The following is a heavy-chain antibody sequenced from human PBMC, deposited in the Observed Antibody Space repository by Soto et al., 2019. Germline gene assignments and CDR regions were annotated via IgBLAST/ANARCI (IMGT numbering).Heavy chain of an antibody. CDR2: IWYDGSNK. CDR1: GFTFSSYG. CDR3: ARDSGPTYYFDY. V-gene: IGHV3-33*01. J-gene: IGHJ4*02. D-gene: IGHD2-15*01. Sequence: GGSLRLSCAASGFTFSSYGMHWVRQAPGKGLEWVAVIWYDGSNKYYADSVKGRFTISRDNSKNTLYLQMNSLRAEDTAVYYCARDSGPTYYFDYWGQGTLVTVYS.